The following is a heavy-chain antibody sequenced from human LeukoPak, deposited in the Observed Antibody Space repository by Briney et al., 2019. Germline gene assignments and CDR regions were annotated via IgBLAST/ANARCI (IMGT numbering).Heavy chain of an antibody. CDR2: ISYDGSNK. D-gene: IGHD6-19*01. J-gene: IGHJ4*02. V-gene: IGHV3-30-3*01. CDR1: GFTFSSYA. Sequence: PGGSLRLSCAASGFTFSSYAMHWVRQAPGKGLEWVAVISYDGSNKYYADSVKGRFTISRDNSKNTLYLQMNSLRAEDTAVYYCARTRGSYSSGWYTVDYWGQGTLVTVSS. CDR3: ARTRGSYSSGWYTVDY.